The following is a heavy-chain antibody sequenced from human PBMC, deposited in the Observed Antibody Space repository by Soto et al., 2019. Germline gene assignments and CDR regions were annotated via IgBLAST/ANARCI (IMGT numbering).Heavy chain of an antibody. V-gene: IGHV5-51*01. CDR1: GYIFSIYW. Sequence: PGESLKISCRGSGYIFSIYWIGWVRQMPGKGLEWMGIIYPGDSDTRYSPSFQGQVAISADKSISTAYLHWSSLKASDTAMYYCARRYCFSNNCYLDYWGQGTLVTVSS. CDR2: IYPGDSDT. J-gene: IGHJ4*02. D-gene: IGHD1-1*01. CDR3: ARRYCFSNNCYLDY.